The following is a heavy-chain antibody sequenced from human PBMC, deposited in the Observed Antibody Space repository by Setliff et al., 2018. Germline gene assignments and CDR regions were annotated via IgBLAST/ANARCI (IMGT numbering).Heavy chain of an antibody. CDR1: GFTFSGSA. CDR3: IDGRNRAWGVY. Sequence: PGGSLRLSCAVSGFTFSGSAVHWVRQASGKGLEWVGRIRSKAFSYATRYTESMKGRFTISRDNAKNSLYLQMDSLRVEDTAVYYCIDGRNRAWGVYWGQGTLVTVSS. V-gene: IGHV3-73*01. D-gene: IGHD7-27*01. CDR2: IRSKAFSYAT. J-gene: IGHJ4*02.